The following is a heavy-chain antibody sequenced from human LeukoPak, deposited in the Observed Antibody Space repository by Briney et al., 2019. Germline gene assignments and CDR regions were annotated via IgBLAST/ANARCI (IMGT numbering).Heavy chain of an antibody. J-gene: IGHJ3*02. CDR1: GYTFTGYY. CDR3: ARMLYNDFWSGYYGPDAFDI. V-gene: IGHV1-2*06. D-gene: IGHD3-3*01. Sequence: ASVKVSCKASGYTFTGYYMHWVRQAPGQGLEWMGRINPNSGGTNYAQKFQGRVTMTRDTSISTAYMELSRLRSDDTAVYYCARMLYNDFWSGYYGPDAFDIWGQGTMVTVSS. CDR2: INPNSGGT.